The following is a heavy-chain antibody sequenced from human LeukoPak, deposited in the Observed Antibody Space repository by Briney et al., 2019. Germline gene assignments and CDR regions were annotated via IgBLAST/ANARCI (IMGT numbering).Heavy chain of an antibody. CDR3: ARDSLRRGQLVSDY. CDR2: ISAYNGNT. V-gene: IGHV1-18*01. D-gene: IGHD6-13*01. CDR1: GYTFTSYG. Sequence: GASVKVSCKASGYTFTSYGISWVRQAPGQGLEWMGWISAYNGNTNYAQKLQGRVTMTTDTSTSTAYMELRSLRSDDTAVYYCARDSLRRGQLVSDYWGQGTLVTVSS. J-gene: IGHJ4*02.